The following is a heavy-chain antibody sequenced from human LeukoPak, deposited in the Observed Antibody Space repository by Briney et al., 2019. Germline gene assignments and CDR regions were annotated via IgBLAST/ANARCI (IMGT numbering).Heavy chain of an antibody. Sequence: GGSLRLSCVASGFSFSTYSMNWVRQAPGKGLEWVSSVTGSGTTKYYADSVKGRLVISRDNAKNSLYLQMNSLRAEDTAVYFCARERQLVTDYWGPGTLVTVSS. CDR1: GFSFSTYS. D-gene: IGHD6-6*01. J-gene: IGHJ4*01. CDR2: VTGSGTTK. CDR3: ARERQLVTDY. V-gene: IGHV3-21*06.